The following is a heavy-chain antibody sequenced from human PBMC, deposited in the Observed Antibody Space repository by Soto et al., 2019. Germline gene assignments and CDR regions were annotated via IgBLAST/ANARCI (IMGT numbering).Heavy chain of an antibody. CDR2: ISWNSGNI. J-gene: IGHJ4*02. CDR3: AIFRTVTTPFDY. CDR1: GFAFDDYA. D-gene: IGHD4-17*01. Sequence: EVQLVESGGGLVQPGRSLRLSCAASGFAFDDYAMHWVRQAPGKGLEWVSGISWNSGNIGYADSVKGRFTVSRDNAKSSLCLQMNSLRAEDTALYYCAIFRTVTTPFDYWGQGTLVTVS. V-gene: IGHV3-9*01.